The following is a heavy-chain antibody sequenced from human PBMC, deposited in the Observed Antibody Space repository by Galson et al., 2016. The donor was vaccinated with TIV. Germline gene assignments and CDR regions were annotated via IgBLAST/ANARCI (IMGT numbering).Heavy chain of an antibody. D-gene: IGHD3-22*01. V-gene: IGHV1-3*04. CDR1: GYTFINYA. CDR3: TKVPSSGFSYYYGLDV. J-gene: IGHJ6*02. CDR2: ISTSNGNP. Sequence: SVKVSCKASGYTFINYAMYWVRQVPGHSPEWMGWISTSNGNPKYSQNFQGRVTITRDASATTAYMELNSLRAEDTAVYYCTKVPSSGFSYYYGLDVWGQGTTVTVSS.